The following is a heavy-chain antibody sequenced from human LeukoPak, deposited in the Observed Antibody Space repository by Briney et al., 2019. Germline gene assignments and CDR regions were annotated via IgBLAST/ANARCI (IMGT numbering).Heavy chain of an antibody. Sequence: NSGGSLRLSCAASGFTFSNAWMSWVRQAPGKGLEWVGRIKSKTDGGTTDYAAPVKGRFTISRDDSKNTLYLQMNSLKTEDTAVYYCTTTFTIDDGLSYWGQGTLVTVSS. CDR1: GFTFSNAW. CDR2: IKSKTDGGTT. D-gene: IGHD3-3*01. J-gene: IGHJ4*02. V-gene: IGHV3-15*01. CDR3: TTTFTIDDGLSY.